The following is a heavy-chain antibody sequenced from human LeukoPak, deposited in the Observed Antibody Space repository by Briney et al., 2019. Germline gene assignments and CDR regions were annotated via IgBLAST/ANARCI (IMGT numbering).Heavy chain of an antibody. J-gene: IGHJ6*03. D-gene: IGHD1-1*01. CDR1: GFTFSSYS. V-gene: IGHV3-21*01. CDR2: ISSSSSYI. CDR3: ARGRTVYYYYMDV. Sequence: GGSLRLSCAASGFTFSSYSMNWVRQAPGKGLEWVSSISSSSSYIYYADSVKGRFTISRDNAKNSLYLQMNSLRAEDTAVYYCARGRTVYYYYMDVWGKGTTVTVSS.